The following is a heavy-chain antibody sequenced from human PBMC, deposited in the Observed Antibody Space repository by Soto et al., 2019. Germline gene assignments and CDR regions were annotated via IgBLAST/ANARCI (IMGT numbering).Heavy chain of an antibody. CDR3: ARGDSPYVWFNEF. V-gene: IGHV1-69*01. D-gene: IGHD3-16*01. J-gene: IGHJ1*01. CDR1: GGLFSSYA. CDR2: IIPVFGTP. Sequence: QEQLVQSGAEVKKPGSSVKVSCKDSGGLFSSYAISWLRQAPGQGLEWMGGIIPVFGTPFYAQKFQGRVTLTADEPTHTAYRELSSLRSEDTAMYYCARGDSPYVWFNEFWGQGSMVTVSS.